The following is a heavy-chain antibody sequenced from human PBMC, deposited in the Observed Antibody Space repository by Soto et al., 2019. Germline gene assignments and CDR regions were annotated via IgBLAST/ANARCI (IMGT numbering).Heavy chain of an antibody. D-gene: IGHD3-22*01. J-gene: IGHJ4*02. CDR3: AKDNPPRIPMLVVGILGY. CDR1: GFTFSSYG. V-gene: IGHV3-30*18. CDR2: ISYDGSNK. Sequence: GGSLRLSCAASGFTFSSYGMHWVRQAPGKGLEWVAVISYDGSNKYYADSVKGRFTISRDNSKNTLYLQMNSLRAEDTAVYYCAKDNPPRIPMLVVGILGYWGQGTLVTVSS.